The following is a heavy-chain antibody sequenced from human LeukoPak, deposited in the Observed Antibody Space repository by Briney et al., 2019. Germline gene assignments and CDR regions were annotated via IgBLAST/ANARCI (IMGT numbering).Heavy chain of an antibody. Sequence: GGSLRLSCAASGFTFSSYSMNWVRQAPGKGLERVSSISSSSSYIYYADSVKGRFTISRDNSKNTLYLQMNSLRAEDTAVYYCAKDGPYCTNGVCMGDYWGQGTLVTVSS. CDR2: ISSSSSYI. J-gene: IGHJ4*02. V-gene: IGHV3-21*04. CDR1: GFTFSSYS. D-gene: IGHD2-8*01. CDR3: AKDGPYCTNGVCMGDY.